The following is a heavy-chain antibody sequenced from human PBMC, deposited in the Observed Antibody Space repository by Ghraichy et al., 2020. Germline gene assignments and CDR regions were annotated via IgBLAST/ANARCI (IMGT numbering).Heavy chain of an antibody. CDR2: ISSSGSTI. J-gene: IGHJ6*02. V-gene: IGHV3-11*01. Sequence: AGSLRLSCAASGFTFSDYYMSWIRQAPGKGLEWVSYISSSGSTIYYADSVKGRFTISRDNAKNSLYLQMNSLRAEDTAVYYCASPRGTVTNYYYYGMDVWGQGTTVTVSS. D-gene: IGHD4-11*01. CDR3: ASPRGTVTNYYYYGMDV. CDR1: GFTFSDYY.